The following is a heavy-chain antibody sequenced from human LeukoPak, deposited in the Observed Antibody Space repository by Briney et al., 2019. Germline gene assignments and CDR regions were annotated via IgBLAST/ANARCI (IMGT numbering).Heavy chain of an antibody. J-gene: IGHJ6*02. Sequence: ASVKVSCKASGYTFTRYGISWVRQAPGQGLEWMGWISAYNGNREYAQKLQGRVTMTTDTSTSTAYMELRSLRPDDTAVYYCAREGIAEANYYYYYGMDVWGQGTTVTVSS. CDR3: AREGIAEANYYYYYGMDV. V-gene: IGHV1-18*01. D-gene: IGHD6-19*01. CDR2: ISAYNGNR. CDR1: GYTFTRYG.